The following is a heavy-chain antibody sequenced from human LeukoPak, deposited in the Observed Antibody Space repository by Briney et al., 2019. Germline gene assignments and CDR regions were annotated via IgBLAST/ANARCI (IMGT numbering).Heavy chain of an antibody. CDR3: ARGFEYSSSPLDI. Sequence: EASVKVSCKASGYTFTSYGISWVRQATGQGLEWMGWMNPNSGNTGYAQKFQGRVTITRNTSISTAYMELSSLRSEDTAVYYCARGFEYSSSPLDIWGQGTMVTVSS. V-gene: IGHV1-8*03. D-gene: IGHD6-6*01. J-gene: IGHJ3*02. CDR2: MNPNSGNT. CDR1: GYTFTSYG.